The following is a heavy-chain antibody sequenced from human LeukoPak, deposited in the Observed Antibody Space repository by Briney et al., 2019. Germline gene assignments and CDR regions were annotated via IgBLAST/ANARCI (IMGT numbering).Heavy chain of an antibody. J-gene: IGHJ4*02. D-gene: IGHD5-24*01. CDR2: INHSGST. V-gene: IGHV4-34*01. CDR1: GGSFSGFY. Sequence: SETLSLTCAVYGGSFSGFYWSWIRQPPGKGLEWIGEINHSGSTNYNPSLKSRVTISVDTSKNQFSLKLSSVTAADTAVYYCARGRRDGYNYDYWGQGTLVTVSS. CDR3: ARGRRDGYNYDY.